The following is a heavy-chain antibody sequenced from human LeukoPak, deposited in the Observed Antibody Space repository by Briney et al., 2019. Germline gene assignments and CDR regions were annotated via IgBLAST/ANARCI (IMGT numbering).Heavy chain of an antibody. CDR1: GGSISSYY. CDR3: ARGLRYFDWLPRDYNWFDP. Sequence: KPSETLSLTCTASGGSISSYYWSWIRQPPGKGLEWIGYIYYSGSTNYNPSLKSRVTISVDTSKNQFSLKLSSVTAADTAVYYCARGLRYFDWLPRDYNWFDPWGQGTLVTVSS. J-gene: IGHJ5*02. CDR2: IYYSGST. D-gene: IGHD3-9*01. V-gene: IGHV4-59*01.